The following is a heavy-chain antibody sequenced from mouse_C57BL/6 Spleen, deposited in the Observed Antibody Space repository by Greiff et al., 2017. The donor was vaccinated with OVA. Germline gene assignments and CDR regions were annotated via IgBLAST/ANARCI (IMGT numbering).Heavy chain of an antibody. Sequence: VKLMESGPGLVQPSQSLSITCTVSGFSLTSYGVHWVRQSPGKGLEWLGVIWSGGSTDYNAAFISRLSISKDNSKSQVFFKMNSLQADDTAIYYCARNYDYGSSPAWFAYWGQGTLVTVSA. CDR2: IWSGGST. CDR3: ARNYDYGSSPAWFAY. J-gene: IGHJ3*01. CDR1: GFSLTSYG. D-gene: IGHD1-1*01. V-gene: IGHV2-2*01.